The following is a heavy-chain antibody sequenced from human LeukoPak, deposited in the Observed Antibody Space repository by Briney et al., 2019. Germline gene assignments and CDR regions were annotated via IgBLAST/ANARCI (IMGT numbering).Heavy chain of an antibody. Sequence: GGSLRLSCAASGFTFSSYWMHWVRQAPGKGLVWVSRINSDGSSTSYADSVKGRFTISRDNAENTLYMRMNSLRPEDTAVYYCARGYYSSSRFDSWGQGTLVTVSS. J-gene: IGHJ4*02. CDR3: ARGYYSSSRFDS. V-gene: IGHV3-74*01. D-gene: IGHD6-13*01. CDR1: GFTFSSYW. CDR2: INSDGSST.